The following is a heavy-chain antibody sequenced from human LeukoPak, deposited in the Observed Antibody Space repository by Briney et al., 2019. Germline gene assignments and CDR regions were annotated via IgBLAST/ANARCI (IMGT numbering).Heavy chain of an antibody. D-gene: IGHD4-17*01. CDR2: TCYRSKWYN. CDR3: ARLVSTYTNNYGDYAPDYYYGMDV. CDR1: GDSVSSNSAA. Sequence: SQTLSLTCAISGDSVSSNSAAWNWIRQSPSRGLEWLGRTCYRSKWYNDYAVSVKSRITINPDTSKNQFSLQLNSVTPEDTAVYYCARLVSTYTNNYGDYAPDYYYGMDVWGQGTTVTVSS. V-gene: IGHV6-1*01. J-gene: IGHJ6*02.